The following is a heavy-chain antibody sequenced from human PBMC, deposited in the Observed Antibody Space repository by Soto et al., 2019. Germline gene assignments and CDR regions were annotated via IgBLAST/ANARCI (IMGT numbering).Heavy chain of an antibody. CDR1: GGSISSYY. V-gene: IGHV4-59*01. CDR2: IYYSGST. CDR3: ASGVRGPTDY. Sequence: NPSETLSLTCTVSGGSISSYYWSWIRQPPGKGLEWIGYIYYSGSTNYNPSLKSRVTISVDTSKNQFSLKLSSVTAADTAVYYCASGVRGPTDYWGQGTLVTVSS. D-gene: IGHD3-10*01. J-gene: IGHJ4*02.